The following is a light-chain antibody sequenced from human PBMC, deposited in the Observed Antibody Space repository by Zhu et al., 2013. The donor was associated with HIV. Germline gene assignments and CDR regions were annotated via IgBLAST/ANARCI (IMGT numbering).Light chain of an antibody. V-gene: IGKV3-15*01. CDR3: QQYHKWPPVT. CDR2: GAS. CDR1: QSISSK. J-gene: IGKJ5*01. Sequence: EIVMTQSPATLSVSPGERATLSCWASQSISSKLAWYQQKPGQAPRPVIYGASNRATGIPARFSGSGSGTEFTLTISSLQSEDFAIYYCQQYHKWPPVTFGQGTRLEIK.